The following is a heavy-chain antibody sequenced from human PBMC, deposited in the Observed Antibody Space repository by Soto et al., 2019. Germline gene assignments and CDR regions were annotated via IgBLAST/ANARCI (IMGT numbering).Heavy chain of an antibody. CDR1: GGSFRGYY. J-gene: IGHJ4*02. CDR3: AHCSSTSCYENY. D-gene: IGHD2-2*01. Sequence: SETLSITCAVYGGSFRGYYWSWIRQPPGKGLEWIGEINHSGSTNYNPSLKSRVTISVDTSKNQFSLKLSSVTAADTAVYYCAHCSSTSCYENYWGQGTLVTVSS. CDR2: INHSGST. V-gene: IGHV4-34*01.